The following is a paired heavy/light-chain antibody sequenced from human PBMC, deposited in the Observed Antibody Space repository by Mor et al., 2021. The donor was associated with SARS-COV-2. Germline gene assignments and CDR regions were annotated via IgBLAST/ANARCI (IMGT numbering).Heavy chain of an antibody. CDR1: GFTFSAYA. J-gene: IGHJ4*02. CDR2: ISISGDSP. Sequence: EVQLLESGGGLIQPGGSLRLSCAASGFTFSAYAMNWVRQAPGKGLEWVSGISISGDSPYYAESVRGRFTISRDNSKNTLYLQMNSLRDEDTAVYYCAKARSGYFYFDYWGQGTLVTVSS. V-gene: IGHV3-23*01. D-gene: IGHD3-22*01. CDR3: AKARSGYFYFDY.
Light chain of an antibody. V-gene: IGKV1-12*01. CDR1: QSISRW. CDR2: AAS. CDR3: QQASSFPLT. J-gene: IGKJ4*01. Sequence: DIQMTQSPSSVSASVGDSVTITCRAPQSISRWLAWYQQKPGKAPELLIYAASNLQSGVPSRFSGSGSGTDFTLTISSLQPEDFATYYCQQASSFPLTFGGGTKVDIK.